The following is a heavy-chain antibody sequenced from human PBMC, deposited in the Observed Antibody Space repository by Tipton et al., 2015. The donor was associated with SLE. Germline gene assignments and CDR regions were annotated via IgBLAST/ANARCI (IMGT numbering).Heavy chain of an antibody. V-gene: IGHV4-31*03. Sequence: TLSLTCTVSGGSVSSGDNYWSWIRQHPGKGLEWIGYIHYSGSTYYNPSLKSRVTISVDMSKNQFSLKLSSVTAADTAVYYCARDQVYYYDSSGYYRGPFEIWGQGTMVTVSS. CDR1: GGSVSSGDNY. D-gene: IGHD3-22*01. CDR2: IHYSGST. CDR3: ARDQVYYYDSSGYYRGPFEI. J-gene: IGHJ3*02.